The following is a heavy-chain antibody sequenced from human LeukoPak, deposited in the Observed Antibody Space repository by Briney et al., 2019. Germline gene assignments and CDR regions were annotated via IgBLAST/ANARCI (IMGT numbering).Heavy chain of an antibody. CDR1: GFTFSTYA. V-gene: IGHV3-30*03. Sequence: PGRSLRLSCAASGFTFSTYAMHWVRQAPGKGLEWVAIISYDGGSTSYADSVKGRFTISRDNSKNTLYLQMSSLRTEDTAVYFCARHHTGWGAEYYSDYWGQGTLVTVSS. CDR2: ISYDGGST. J-gene: IGHJ4*02. D-gene: IGHD6-19*01. CDR3: ARHHTGWGAEYYSDY.